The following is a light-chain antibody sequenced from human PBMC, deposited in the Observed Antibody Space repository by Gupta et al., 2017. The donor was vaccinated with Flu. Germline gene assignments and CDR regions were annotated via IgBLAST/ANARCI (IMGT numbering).Light chain of an antibody. CDR2: AAI. CDR3: HQYYIPPRT. J-gene: IGKJ2*01. Sequence: EVVLTQSPGTLSLSPGDRATLSCRASQSVDRSYLAWYQQKPGQAPRLLIYAAIIRATGIPDRFSGSGSATDFTLTISILAPEDFVVYRCHQYYIPPRTFGQGTNLDIK. V-gene: IGKV3-20*01. CDR1: QSVDRSY.